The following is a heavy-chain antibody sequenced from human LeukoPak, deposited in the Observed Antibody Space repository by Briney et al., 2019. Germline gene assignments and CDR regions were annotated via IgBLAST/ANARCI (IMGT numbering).Heavy chain of an antibody. V-gene: IGHV6-1*01. D-gene: IGHD3-22*01. CDR1: GDSFSSNSAA. CDR3: ARDSSGTLSGLFGY. J-gene: IGHJ4*02. Sequence: SQTLSLTCVISGDSFSSNSAAWNWTRQSPSRGLEWLGRTYYRSKWYNEYAVSVKSRITINSDTSKNQFSLQLNSVTPEDTAVYYCARDSSGTLSGLFGYWGQGTLVTVSS. CDR2: TYYRSKWYN.